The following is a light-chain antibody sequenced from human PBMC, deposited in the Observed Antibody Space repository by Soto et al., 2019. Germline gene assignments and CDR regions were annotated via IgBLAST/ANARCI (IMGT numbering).Light chain of an antibody. Sequence: QSVLTHPPSSSSTPWQRVTMACSGSNSNNGSKIVNWYQQIPGAAPKLLIYNNNQQPSGAPDRFSGSKSGTSASLAISGLQSEDEADYYCVAWDGSLNGYVFGAGTKVTVL. CDR3: VAWDGSLNGYV. V-gene: IGLV1-44*01. J-gene: IGLJ1*01. CDR2: NNN. CDR1: NSNNGSKI.